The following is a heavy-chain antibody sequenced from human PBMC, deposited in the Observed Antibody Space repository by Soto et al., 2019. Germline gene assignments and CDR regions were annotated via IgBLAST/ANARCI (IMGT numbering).Heavy chain of an antibody. D-gene: IGHD2-21*02. CDR1: GFSLTTRDVG. V-gene: IGHV2-5*02. CDR2: IYWDDDE. CDR3: VRASGGGNSAYFDY. Sequence: QITLEESGPTLVKPTQTLPLTCAFSGFSLTTRDVGVGWIRLPPGKALEWLALIYWDDDERYSPSLKSRLTITKDPSKNQVVLTMTNMDPVDAATYYCVRASGGGNSAYFDYWGQGTLVTVSS. J-gene: IGHJ4*02.